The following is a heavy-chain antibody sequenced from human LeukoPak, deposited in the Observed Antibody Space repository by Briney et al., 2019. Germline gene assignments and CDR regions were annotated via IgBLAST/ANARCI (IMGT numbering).Heavy chain of an antibody. V-gene: IGHV3-23*01. D-gene: IGHD2/OR15-2a*01. CDR1: GFTFSSYG. Sequence: GGSLRLSCAASGFTFSSYGMTWVRQAPGKGLDWVATISESGGSTYYADSVKGRFTISRDNPKNTLYLQMNSLRAEDTAIYFCAKGAFYDYWGQGTLVTVSS. CDR3: AKGAFYDY. J-gene: IGHJ4*02. CDR2: ISESGGST.